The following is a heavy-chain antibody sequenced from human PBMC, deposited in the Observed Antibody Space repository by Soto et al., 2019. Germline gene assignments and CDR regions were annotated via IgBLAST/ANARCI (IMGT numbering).Heavy chain of an antibody. V-gene: IGHV5-51*01. Sequence: GESLKISCESSGYTFANYWIGWVRQVPGKGLEWVAIIYPSDSSARYSPSFQGQVTISVDTSTNTAFLRWNSLTASDTAMYYCARQADYNILTGHFYYFDYWGKGSLVIVSS. D-gene: IGHD3-9*01. CDR3: ARQADYNILTGHFYYFDY. CDR2: IYPSDSSA. CDR1: GYTFANYW. J-gene: IGHJ4*01.